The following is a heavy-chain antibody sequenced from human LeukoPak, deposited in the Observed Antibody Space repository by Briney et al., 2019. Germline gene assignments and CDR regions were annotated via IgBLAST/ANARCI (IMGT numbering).Heavy chain of an antibody. CDR2: ISGSSTI. D-gene: IGHD5-24*01. CDR1: GLTLSTYS. Sequence: PGGPLRLPCAASGLTLSTYSMTWVRQAPGKGVEWISYISGSSTIYYADSVKGRFTISRDNAKNSLYLQMNSLRAEDTAVYYCASSRDNFDYWGQGTLVTVSS. CDR3: ASSRDNFDY. V-gene: IGHV3-48*04. J-gene: IGHJ4*02.